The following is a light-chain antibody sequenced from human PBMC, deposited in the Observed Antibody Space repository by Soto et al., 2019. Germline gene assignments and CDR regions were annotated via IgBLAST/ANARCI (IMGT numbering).Light chain of an antibody. CDR2: GES. J-gene: IGKJ4*01. Sequence: EIVITQSPATLSVSPGERATLSCRASHRVSNYLAWYQQRPGQATRLLIYGESTRATGIPARFSGSASGTELTLTIRSLQSEDFAIYYCQQYNNWPLTVGRGTKGDI. V-gene: IGKV3-15*01. CDR1: HRVSNY. CDR3: QQYNNWPLT.